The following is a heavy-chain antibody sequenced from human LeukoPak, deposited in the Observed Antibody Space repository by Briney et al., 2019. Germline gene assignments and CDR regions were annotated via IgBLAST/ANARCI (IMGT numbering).Heavy chain of an antibody. CDR3: ARGHYDYVWGSYRYTGYYYYMDV. CDR2: ISSSSSTI. CDR1: GFTFSSYS. V-gene: IGHV3-48*01. J-gene: IGHJ6*03. Sequence: GGSLRLSCAGSGFTFSSYSMNWVRQAPGKGLEWVSYISSSSSTIYYADSVKGRFTISRDNAKNSLYLQMNSLRAEDTAVYYCARGHYDYVWGSYRYTGYYYYMDVWGKGTTVTVSS. D-gene: IGHD3-16*02.